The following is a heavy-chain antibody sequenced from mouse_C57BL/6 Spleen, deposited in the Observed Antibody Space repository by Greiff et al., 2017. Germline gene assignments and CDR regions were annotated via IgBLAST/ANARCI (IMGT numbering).Heavy chain of an antibody. J-gene: IGHJ2*01. CDR3: AGLGGTARYYFDY. CDR2: IYPRSGNT. D-gene: IGHD3-2*01. CDR1: GYTFTSYG. Sequence: LQQPGAELARPGASVKLSCKASGYTFTSYGISWVKQRTGQGLEWIGEIYPRSGNTYYNEKFKSKDTLTADHSSSTADMELRSLTSEESAVYFCAGLGGTARYYFDYWGKGTTLTVSS. V-gene: IGHV1-81*01.